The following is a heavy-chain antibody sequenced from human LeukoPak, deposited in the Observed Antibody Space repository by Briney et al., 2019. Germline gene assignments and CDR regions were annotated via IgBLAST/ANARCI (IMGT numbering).Heavy chain of an antibody. CDR3: ARTSTANNWFDP. CDR2: ISHSGST. CDR1: GGSISSGGYS. V-gene: IGHV4-30-2*01. D-gene: IGHD4-11*01. Sequence: SETLSLTCAVSGGSISSGGYSWGWIRQPPGKGLESIGYISHSGSTFYNPSLRSRVTISVDRPKNQFFLKVRSVTAADTAVYYCARTSTANNWFDPWGQGTLVTVSS. J-gene: IGHJ5*02.